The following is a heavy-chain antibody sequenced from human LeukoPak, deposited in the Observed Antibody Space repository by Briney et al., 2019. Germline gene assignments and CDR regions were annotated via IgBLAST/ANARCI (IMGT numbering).Heavy chain of an antibody. CDR2: ILPFFTS. D-gene: IGHD3-22*01. CDR3: ATYPRAESSVNMDV. Sequence: SVKVSDTPPGCTFSSSGITWVRQAPGQGLEWLGGILPFFTSNYAQKFQGRVTITADESTSTAYLELRSLRSEDTAAYYCATYPRAESSVNMDVWSQGTTVTVSS. CDR1: GCTFSSSG. V-gene: IGHV1-69*01. J-gene: IGHJ6*02.